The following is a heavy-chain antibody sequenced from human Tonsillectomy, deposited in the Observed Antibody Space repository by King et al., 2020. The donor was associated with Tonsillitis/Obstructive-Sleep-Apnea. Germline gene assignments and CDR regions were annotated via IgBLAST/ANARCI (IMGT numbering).Heavy chain of an antibody. Sequence: VQLVESGGGLVQPGGSLRISCVASRFTFSNYGMNWVRQAPGKGLEWVSGLSGSGGSTYYADSVMGRFTISRDNPKNTLYLQMDSLRTEDTAVYYCAKRFLAERSTRPNYYSAMDVWGQGTTVLVAS. V-gene: IGHV3-23*04. CDR3: AKRFLAERSTRPNYYSAMDV. D-gene: IGHD5-24*01. CDR1: RFTFSNYG. J-gene: IGHJ6*02. CDR2: LSGSGGST.